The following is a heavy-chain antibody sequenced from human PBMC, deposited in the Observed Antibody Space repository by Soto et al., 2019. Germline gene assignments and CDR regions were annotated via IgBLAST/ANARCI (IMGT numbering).Heavy chain of an antibody. CDR3: ARDCVVRGSGPTYFDY. Sequence: PWGSLRLSCAASGFNFGDSGIHWFLQAPGKGLEWVAVIWFDGSSKYYADSVQGRFTISRDNFNKTLYLHMSSLRVEDTAVYFCARDCVVRGSGPTYFDYWGKGTLVTVSS. J-gene: IGHJ4*03. CDR2: IWFDGSSK. V-gene: IGHV3-33*01. CDR1: GFNFGDSG. D-gene: IGHD3-10*01.